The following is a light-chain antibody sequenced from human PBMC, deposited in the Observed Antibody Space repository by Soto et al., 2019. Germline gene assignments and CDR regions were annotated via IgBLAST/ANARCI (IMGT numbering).Light chain of an antibody. V-gene: IGKV3-20*01. CDR3: QHYGTSRT. CDR1: QSVSSSY. CDR2: GAS. Sequence: EIVLTQSPGTLSLSPGERATLSCRASQSVSSSYLTWYQQKPGQAPRLLIYGASSRATGIPDGFSGSGSGTDFTLTISRLEPEDFAVYYCQHYGTSRTFGRGTKVEIK. J-gene: IGKJ1*01.